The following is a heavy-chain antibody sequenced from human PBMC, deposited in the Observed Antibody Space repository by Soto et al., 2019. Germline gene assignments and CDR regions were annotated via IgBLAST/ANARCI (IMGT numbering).Heavy chain of an antibody. D-gene: IGHD3-9*01. CDR2: IVVGSGNT. J-gene: IGHJ4*02. V-gene: IGHV1-58*01. CDR3: AADPDFDWLFNFDY. CDR1: GFTFTSSA. Sequence: EASVKVSCKASGFTFTSSAVQWVRQARGQRLEWIGWIVVGSGNTNYAQKFQERVTITRDMSTSTAYMELSSLRSEDTAVYYCAADPDFDWLFNFDYWGQGTLVTVSS.